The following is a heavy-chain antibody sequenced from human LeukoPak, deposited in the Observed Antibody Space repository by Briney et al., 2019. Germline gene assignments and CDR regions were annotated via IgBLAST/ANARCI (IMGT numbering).Heavy chain of an antibody. CDR1: GGSISISSYH. Sequence: SETLSLTCTVSGGSISISSYHWGWIRQPPGKGLEWIGSIYYSGSTYYNPSLKSRVTISLDTSKNQFSLKLSAVTAADAAVYYCANTRTGTIRDWGQGTLVTVSS. CDR3: ANTRTGTIRD. CDR2: IYYSGST. D-gene: IGHD1-7*01. V-gene: IGHV4-39*01. J-gene: IGHJ4*02.